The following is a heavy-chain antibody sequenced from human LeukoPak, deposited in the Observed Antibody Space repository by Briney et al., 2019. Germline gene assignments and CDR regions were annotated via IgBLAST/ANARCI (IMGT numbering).Heavy chain of an antibody. J-gene: IGHJ5*02. V-gene: IGHV3-23*01. CDR1: GFTFSSYA. CDR2: ISGSGGRT. D-gene: IGHD2-15*01. CDR3: AKEKWGSGWFDP. Sequence: GGSLRLSCAASGFTFSSYAMTWVRQAPGKGLEWVSGISGSGGRTYYADSVKGRFTISRDNSKNTLYLQMNRLRVEDRALFYCAKEKWGSGWFDPWGQGTLVTVSS.